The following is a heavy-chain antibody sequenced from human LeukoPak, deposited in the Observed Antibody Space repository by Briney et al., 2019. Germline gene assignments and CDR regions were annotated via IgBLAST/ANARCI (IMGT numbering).Heavy chain of an antibody. J-gene: IGHJ4*02. CDR1: GFIFSSYG. Sequence: GGSLRLSCAASGFIFSSYGMHWVRQAPGKRLEWVSYISSSSSTIYYADSVKGRFTISRDNAKNSLYLQMNSLRAEDTAVYYCATPYGGNSIYYFDYWGQGTLVTVSS. D-gene: IGHD4-23*01. V-gene: IGHV3-48*01. CDR2: ISSSSSTI. CDR3: ATPYGGNSIYYFDY.